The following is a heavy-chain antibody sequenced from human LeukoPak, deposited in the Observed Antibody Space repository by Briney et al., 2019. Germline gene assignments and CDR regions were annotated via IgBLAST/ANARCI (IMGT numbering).Heavy chain of an antibody. J-gene: IGHJ4*02. CDR3: VRENHGSFDY. CDR1: GFSFSSYY. CDR2: ISSSSTYI. D-gene: IGHD1-14*01. Sequence: GGSLRLSCAASGFSFSSYYVNWVRQAPGKGLEWDSCISSSSTYIYYADSVRGRFAISRDNAKNSLYLQMNSLRAEDTAVYYCVRENHGSFDYGGQGTLVTVSS. V-gene: IGHV3-21*01.